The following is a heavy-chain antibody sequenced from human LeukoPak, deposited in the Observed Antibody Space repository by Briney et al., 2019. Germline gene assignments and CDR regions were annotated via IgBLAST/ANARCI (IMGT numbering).Heavy chain of an antibody. Sequence: SSETLSLTCTVSGGSISSSTYHWGWIRQPPGKGLEWIGSIYYSGNTYYNPSLKSRVTISVDTSKNQFSVKLSSVTAADTAVYYCARETQQLSPYYFDYWGQGTLVTVSP. V-gene: IGHV4-39*02. J-gene: IGHJ4*02. CDR3: ARETQQLSPYYFDY. CDR1: GGSISSSTYH. CDR2: IYYSGNT. D-gene: IGHD6-13*01.